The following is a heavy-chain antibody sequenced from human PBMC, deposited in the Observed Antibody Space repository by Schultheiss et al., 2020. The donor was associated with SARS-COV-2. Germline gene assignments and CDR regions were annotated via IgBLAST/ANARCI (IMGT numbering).Heavy chain of an antibody. J-gene: IGHJ4*02. V-gene: IGHV3-23*01. CDR2: ISGSGGST. Sequence: GESLKISCAASGFTVSSNYMSWVRQAPGKGLEWVSAISGSGGSTYYADSVKGRFTISRDNSKNSLFLQMNSLRAEDTAVYYCARDGDFWSGYTPDYWGQGTLVTVSS. CDR3: ARDGDFWSGYTPDY. D-gene: IGHD3-3*01. CDR1: GFTVSSNY.